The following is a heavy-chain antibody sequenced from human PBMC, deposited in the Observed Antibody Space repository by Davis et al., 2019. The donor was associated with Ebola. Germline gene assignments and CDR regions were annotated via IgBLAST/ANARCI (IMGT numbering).Heavy chain of an antibody. CDR2: IYYSGST. J-gene: IGHJ2*01. CDR1: GGSFSGYY. D-gene: IGHD3-10*01. CDR3: ARQLLWFWELPHWYFDL. Sequence: MPSETLSLTCAVYGGSFSGYYWSWIRQPPGKGLEWIGYIYYSGSTNYNPSLKSRVTISVDTSKNQFSLKLSSVTAADTAVYYCARQLLWFWELPHWYFDLWGRGTLVTVSS. V-gene: IGHV4-59*08.